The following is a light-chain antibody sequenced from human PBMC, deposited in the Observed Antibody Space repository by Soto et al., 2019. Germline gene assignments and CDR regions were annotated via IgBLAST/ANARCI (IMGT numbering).Light chain of an antibody. CDR2: GAS. V-gene: IGKV3-15*01. CDR3: QQHNNWPYT. J-gene: IGKJ2*01. Sequence: EIVMTQSPATLSVSPGERATLSCRASQSVSNNLAWYQQKPGQAPRLLIYGASTRATGIPARFSGSGSGTEFTLTISSLQSEDFAVYYCQQHNNWPYTFGQGTKVEIK. CDR1: QSVSNN.